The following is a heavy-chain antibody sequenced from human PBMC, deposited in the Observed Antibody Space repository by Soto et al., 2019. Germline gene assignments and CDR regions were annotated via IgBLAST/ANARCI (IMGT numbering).Heavy chain of an antibody. CDR3: SGGQNDYNYYYYYPMDV. CDR1: GFTFSGSA. Sequence: EVQLVESGGGLVQPGESLRLSCAASGFTFSGSAMHWVRQAPGKWLEWVGRIRSKPNNYATAYAASVKGRFSISRDDSKNTAYLQVHGLKTEDTAVYYCSGGQNDYNYYYYYPMDVWGRGTTVTVSS. CDR2: IRSKPNNYAT. V-gene: IGHV3-73*02. D-gene: IGHD4-4*01. J-gene: IGHJ6*02.